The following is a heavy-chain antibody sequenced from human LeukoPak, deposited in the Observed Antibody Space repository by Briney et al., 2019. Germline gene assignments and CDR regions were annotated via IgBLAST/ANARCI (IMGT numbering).Heavy chain of an antibody. CDR1: GVSIGNYY. CDR2: IYYTGAT. V-gene: IGHV4-59*01. D-gene: IGHD3-16*01. CDR3: ARAGNSYATGYYFDF. J-gene: IGHJ4*02. Sequence: SETLSLTCTVSGVSIGNYYWTWIRQPPGKGLEWVGFIYYTGATNYNPSLESRVTISLDTSQKQFSLEVNSVTAADTAIYYCARAGNSYATGYYFDFWGQGTLVTVSS.